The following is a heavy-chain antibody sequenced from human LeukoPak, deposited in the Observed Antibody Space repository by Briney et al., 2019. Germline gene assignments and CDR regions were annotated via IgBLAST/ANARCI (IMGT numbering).Heavy chain of an antibody. Sequence: PGGSLRLSCAASGFSFSSYAMHWVRQAPGKGLQWVAIISYNGNTKYYADSVKGRFTISRDNSKNTLYLQLNSLRSEDTAVYFCARDRSRGGFDYWGQGTLVTASS. CDR3: ARDRSRGGFDY. J-gene: IGHJ4*02. D-gene: IGHD3-10*01. CDR1: GFSFSSYA. V-gene: IGHV3-30-3*01. CDR2: ISYNGNTK.